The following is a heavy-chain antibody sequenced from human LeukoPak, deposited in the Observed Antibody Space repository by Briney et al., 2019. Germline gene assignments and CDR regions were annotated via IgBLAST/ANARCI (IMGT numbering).Heavy chain of an antibody. CDR3: ARELYYGSGFDY. D-gene: IGHD3-10*01. J-gene: IGHJ4*02. Sequence: GGSLRLSCAASGFTVSSNYMSWVRQAPGKGLEWVSVIYSGGSTYYADSVKGRFTISRDNSKNTPYLQMNSLRAEDTAVYYCARELYYGSGFDYWGQGTLVTVSS. CDR2: IYSGGST. V-gene: IGHV3-66*01. CDR1: GFTVSSNY.